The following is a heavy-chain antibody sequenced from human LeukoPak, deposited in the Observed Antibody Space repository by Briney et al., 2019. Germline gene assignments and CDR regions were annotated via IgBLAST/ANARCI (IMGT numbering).Heavy chain of an antibody. Sequence: PSETLSLTCTVSGGSISSYYWSWIRQPPGKGLEWIGYIYTSGSTNYNPSPKSRVTISVDTSKNQFSLKLNSVTAADTAVYYCAKSNGYGLVDIWGQGTMVTVSS. CDR1: GGSISSYY. J-gene: IGHJ3*02. D-gene: IGHD3-10*01. CDR3: AKSNGYGLVDI. CDR2: IYTSGST. V-gene: IGHV4-4*08.